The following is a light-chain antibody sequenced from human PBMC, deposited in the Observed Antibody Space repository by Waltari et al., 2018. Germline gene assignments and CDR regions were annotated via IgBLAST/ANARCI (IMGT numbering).Light chain of an antibody. CDR1: ALPRLY. CDR3: QSADTDFANHVL. CDR2: KDT. V-gene: IGLV3-25*03. J-gene: IGLJ2*01. Sequence: SYDLTQPPSVSVSPGQTARITCSGNALPRLYSSWYQQKPGQAPLLLIYKDTQRASGIPERFSGSTSGTTVTLTISGVQAEDEADYYCQSADTDFANHVLFGGGTQLTVL.